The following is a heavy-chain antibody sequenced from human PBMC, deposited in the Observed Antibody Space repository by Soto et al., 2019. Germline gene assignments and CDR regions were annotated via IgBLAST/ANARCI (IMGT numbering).Heavy chain of an antibody. CDR1: GFTFEYSW. CDR3: VRGQRGGFDL. D-gene: IGHD2-15*01. V-gene: IGHV3-74*01. J-gene: IGHJ3*01. Sequence: LVESGGGLGQSGGSLRLSCAASGFTFEYSWMHWVRQVPGKGPLWVSHIQNDASLTTYADSVKGRFIISRDNAKNTLYLQMNGLRVEDTAVYFCVRGQRGGFDLWGQGTMVTVSS. CDR2: IQNDASLT.